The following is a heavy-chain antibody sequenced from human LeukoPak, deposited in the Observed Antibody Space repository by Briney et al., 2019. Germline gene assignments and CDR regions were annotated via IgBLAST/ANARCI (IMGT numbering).Heavy chain of an antibody. CDR2: ISSSGNYI. CDR3: ARIPIQGVGY. V-gene: IGHV3-21*01. D-gene: IGHD5-18*01. J-gene: IGHJ4*02. Sequence: GGSLRLSCAASGFTFSSYSVNWVRQAPGKGLEWVSSISSSGNYIEYADSVKGRFTISRDNAKNSLYLQMNSLRAEDTAVYYCARIPIQGVGYWGQGTLVTVSS. CDR1: GFTFSSYS.